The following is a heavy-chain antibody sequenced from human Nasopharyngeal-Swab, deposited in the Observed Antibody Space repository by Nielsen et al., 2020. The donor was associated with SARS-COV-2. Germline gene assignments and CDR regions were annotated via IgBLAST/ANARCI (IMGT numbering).Heavy chain of an antibody. V-gene: IGHV3-30*04. Sequence: GESLKISCAASGFTFSSYAMHWVRQAPGKGLEWMTLISYDGSNKYYADSVKGRFTISRDNSQNTLYLQMNSLRAEDTAVYYCARGRGGSYFSYFEYWGQGTLVTVSS. D-gene: IGHD1-26*01. CDR1: GFTFSSYA. CDR2: ISYDGSNK. J-gene: IGHJ4*02. CDR3: ARGRGGSYFSYFEY.